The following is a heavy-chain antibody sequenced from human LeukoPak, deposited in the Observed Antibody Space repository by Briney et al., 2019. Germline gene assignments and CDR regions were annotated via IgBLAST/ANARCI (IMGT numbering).Heavy chain of an antibody. J-gene: IGHJ4*02. CDR3: ARDRYRGYSSTYFDY. CDR1: GYTFTSYA. CDR2: INAGNGNT. V-gene: IGHV1-3*01. Sequence: GASVKVSCKASGYTFTSYAMHWVRQAPGQRREWMGWINAGNGNTKYSQKFQGRVTITRDTSPSTAYMELSSLRSEDTAVYYCARDRYRGYSSTYFDYWGQGTLVTVSS. D-gene: IGHD6-13*01.